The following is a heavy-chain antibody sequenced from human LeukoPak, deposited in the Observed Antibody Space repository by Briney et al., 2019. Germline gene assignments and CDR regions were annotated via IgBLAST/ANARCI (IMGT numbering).Heavy chain of an antibody. CDR3: ARRRDYGDYSSPFDY. CDR1: GYSFTSYW. V-gene: IGHV5-51*01. Sequence: GESLQISCKGSGYSFTSYWIGWVRPMPGKGLEWMGIIYPGDSDTRYSPSFQGQVTISADKSISTAYLQWSSLKAPDTATYYCARRRDYGDYSSPFDYWGQGTLVTVSS. D-gene: IGHD4-17*01. CDR2: IYPGDSDT. J-gene: IGHJ4*02.